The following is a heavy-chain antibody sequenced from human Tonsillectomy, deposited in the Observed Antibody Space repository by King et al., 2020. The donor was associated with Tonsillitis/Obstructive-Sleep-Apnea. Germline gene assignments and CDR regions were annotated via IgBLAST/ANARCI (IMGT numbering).Heavy chain of an antibody. CDR2: VSYSGKT. V-gene: IGHV4-59*11. Sequence: QLQESGPGLVEPSETLSLTCAVSGGSISTHFWTWIRQPPGKGPEWIGYVSYSGKTNYNPSLKSRLTISLDTSKSQFSLKLRSVTAADSALYYCARGTREXGYXSGSDCSTSXYYMDVWGKGTTVTVSS. D-gene: IGHD2-15*01. J-gene: IGHJ6*03. CDR1: GGSISTHF. CDR3: ARGTREXGYXSGSDCSTSXYYMDV.